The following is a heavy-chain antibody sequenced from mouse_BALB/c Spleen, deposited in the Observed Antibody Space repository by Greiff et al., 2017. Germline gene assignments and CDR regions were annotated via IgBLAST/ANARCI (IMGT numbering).Heavy chain of an antibody. V-gene: IGHV5-6-2*01. J-gene: IGHJ2*01. D-gene: IGHD4-1*01. CDR1: GFTFSSYY. CDR3: ARHRANWNYFDY. CDR2: INSNGGST. Sequence: EVQRVESGGGLVKLGGSLKLSCAASGFTFSSYYMSWVRQTPEKRLELVAAINSNGGSTYYPDTVKGRFTISRDNAKNTLYLQMSSLKSEDTALYYCARHRANWNYFDYWGQGTTLTVSS.